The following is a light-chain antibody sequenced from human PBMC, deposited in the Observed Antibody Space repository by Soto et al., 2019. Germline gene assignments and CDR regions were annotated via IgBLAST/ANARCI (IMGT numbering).Light chain of an antibody. V-gene: IGKV1-39*01. CDR3: QQTYRTPPT. CDR2: AAS. J-gene: IGKJ4*01. Sequence: IPMSQARASMSASVCYRVPITCRASQTIFSWLAWYQQKPGKAPKLLIYAASSLHSGVPSRFSGSGSGTDFTLTISSLQPEDFATYSCQQTYRTPPTFGGGT. CDR1: QTIFSW.